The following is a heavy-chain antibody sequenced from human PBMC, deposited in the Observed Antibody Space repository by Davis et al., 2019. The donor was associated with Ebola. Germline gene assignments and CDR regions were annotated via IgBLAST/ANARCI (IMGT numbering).Heavy chain of an antibody. V-gene: IGHV4-59*01. Sequence: SETLSLTCSVSGGSISYYYWSWIRQPPGKGLEWIGYIYYSGSTNYNPSLKSRVTMSVDTSKNQFSLKLSSVTAADTAVYYCARGNYGDYIVLYYYNMDVWGQGTTVTVSS. CDR2: IYYSGST. CDR3: ARGNYGDYIVLYYYNMDV. D-gene: IGHD4-17*01. CDR1: GGSISYYY. J-gene: IGHJ6*02.